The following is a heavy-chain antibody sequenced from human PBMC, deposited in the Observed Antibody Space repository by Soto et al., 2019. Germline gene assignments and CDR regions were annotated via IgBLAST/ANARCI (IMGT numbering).Heavy chain of an antibody. D-gene: IGHD2-2*01. CDR2: ISLYNGNT. CDR3: AIYHLELFRFDY. Sequence: SVKGSCTAYYFSFTSHGLSWVRQAPGQGLEWMGWISLYNGNTNYAQQFQGRVTMTTDTSTSTAYMELRSLRSDDTAMYFCAIYHLELFRFDYWGQGTLVTVSS. J-gene: IGHJ4*02. V-gene: IGHV1-18*04. CDR1: YFSFTSHG.